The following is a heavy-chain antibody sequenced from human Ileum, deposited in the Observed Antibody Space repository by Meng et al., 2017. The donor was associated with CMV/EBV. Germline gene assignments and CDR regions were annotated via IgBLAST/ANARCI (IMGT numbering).Heavy chain of an antibody. Sequence: QVQLQPWGAGLLKPSENLSLTCAVYGGSFSGYYWSWIRQPPGKGLEWIGEINHSGSTNYNPSLKSRVTISVDTSKNQFFLKLSSVTAADTAVYYCARGVAGGPFDYWGQGTLVTVSS. V-gene: IGHV4-34*01. CDR1: GGSFSGYY. D-gene: IGHD2-15*01. CDR3: ARGVAGGPFDY. CDR2: INHSGST. J-gene: IGHJ4*02.